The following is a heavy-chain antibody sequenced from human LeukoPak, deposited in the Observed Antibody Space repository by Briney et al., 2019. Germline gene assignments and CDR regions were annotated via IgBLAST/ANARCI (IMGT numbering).Heavy chain of an antibody. CDR1: GFTFSSYS. D-gene: IGHD6-13*01. CDR2: ISSSSSYI. J-gene: IGHJ5*02. V-gene: IGHV3-21*01. Sequence: PGGSLRLSCAASGFTFSSYSMNWVRQAPGKGLEWVSSISSSSSYIYYADSVKGRFTISRDNAKNSLYLQMNSLRAEDTAVYYCARGGYSSSWYPPPWFDLWGQGTLVTVSS. CDR3: ARGGYSSSWYPPPWFDL.